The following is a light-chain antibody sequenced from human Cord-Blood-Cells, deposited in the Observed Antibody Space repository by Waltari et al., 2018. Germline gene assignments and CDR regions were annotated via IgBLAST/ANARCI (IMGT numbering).Light chain of an antibody. CDR1: ALPTQY. V-gene: IGLV3-25*02. Sequence: SYELTQPTSVSVSPGQTARITCSGDALPTQYAYWYQQKPGQAPVLVIYKDIERPSGIPERFSGSSSGTTVTLTISGVQAEDEADYYCQSADSSGTYPVFGTGTKVTVL. CDR3: QSADSSGTYPV. CDR2: KDI. J-gene: IGLJ1*01.